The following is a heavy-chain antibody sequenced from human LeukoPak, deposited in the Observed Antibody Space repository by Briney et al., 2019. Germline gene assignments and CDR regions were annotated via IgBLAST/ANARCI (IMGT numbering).Heavy chain of an antibody. J-gene: IGHJ4*02. D-gene: IGHD5-12*01. CDR1: GYSISSGYY. CDR3: ARVGVLVATINY. Sequence: SETLSLTCTVSGYSISSGYYWGWIRQPPGKGLEWIGSIYHSGSTYYNPSLKSRVTISVDTSKNQFSLKLSSGTAADTAVYYCARVGVLVATINYWGQGTLVTVSS. V-gene: IGHV4-38-2*02. CDR2: IYHSGST.